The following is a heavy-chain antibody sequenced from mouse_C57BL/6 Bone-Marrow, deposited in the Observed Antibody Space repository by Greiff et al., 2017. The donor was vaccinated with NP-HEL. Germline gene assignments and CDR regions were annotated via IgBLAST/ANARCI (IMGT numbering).Heavy chain of an antibody. Sequence: EVHLVESGGGLVKPGGSLKLSCAASGFTFSSYAMSWVRQTPEKRLEWVATISDGGSYTYYPDNVKGRFTISRDNAKNNLYLQMSHLKSEDTAMYYCAREEGITTVVATGFDYWGQGTTLTVSS. CDR2: ISDGGSYT. D-gene: IGHD1-1*01. V-gene: IGHV5-4*01. J-gene: IGHJ2*01. CDR1: GFTFSSYA. CDR3: AREEGITTVVATGFDY.